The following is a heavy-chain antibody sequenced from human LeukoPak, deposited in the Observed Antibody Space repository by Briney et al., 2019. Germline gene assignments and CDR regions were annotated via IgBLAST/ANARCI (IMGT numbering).Heavy chain of an antibody. CDR3: ARESTVSASRYYYYCMDV. CDR1: GDSISTYS. Sequence: SETLSLTCTVSGDSISTYSWNWIRQPAGKGLEWIGRVYSTGSTSYNPSLKTQVTMSIDTSKNQLSLKVGSVSAADTAVYYCARESTVSASRYYYYCMDVWGNGTTVTVSS. V-gene: IGHV4-4*07. CDR2: VYSTGST. J-gene: IGHJ6*03. D-gene: IGHD4-11*01.